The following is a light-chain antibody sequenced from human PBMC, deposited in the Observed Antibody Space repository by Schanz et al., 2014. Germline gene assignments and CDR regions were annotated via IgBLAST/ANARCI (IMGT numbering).Light chain of an antibody. CDR3: HHYGTTPPFP. V-gene: IGKV3-11*01. J-gene: IGKJ2*01. CDR2: DAS. CDR1: QSVSSY. Sequence: EIVLTQSPATLSLSPGERATLSCRASQSVSSYLAWYQQKPGQAPRLLIYDASNRATGIPARFSGSGSGTDFTLTITRLEPEDFAVYFCHHYGTTPPFPFGQGTKLEIK.